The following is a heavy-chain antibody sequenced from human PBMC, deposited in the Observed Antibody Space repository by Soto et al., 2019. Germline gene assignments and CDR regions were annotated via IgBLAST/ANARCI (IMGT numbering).Heavy chain of an antibody. CDR1: GFTFSSYS. Sequence: GGSLRLSCAASGFTFSSYSMNWVRQAPGKGLEWVSYISSSSSTIYYADSVKGRFTISRDNAKNSLYLQMNSLTAADTAVYYCARDHYDILTQAIVFDPRGQGTLVTVSS. D-gene: IGHD3-9*01. CDR2: ISSSSSTI. CDR3: ARDHYDILTQAIVFDP. J-gene: IGHJ5*02. V-gene: IGHV3-48*01.